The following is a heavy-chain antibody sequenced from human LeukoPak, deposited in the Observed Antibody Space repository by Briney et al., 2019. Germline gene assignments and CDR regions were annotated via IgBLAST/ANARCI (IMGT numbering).Heavy chain of an antibody. J-gene: IGHJ3*02. V-gene: IGHV1-24*01. CDR2: FDPEDGET. Sequence: ASVKVSCKXSGYTLTELSMHWVRQSPGKGLEWMGGFDPEDGETIYAQKFQGRVTMTEDTSTDTAYMELSSLRSEDTAVYYCATDRNDPDAFDIWGQGTMVTVSS. CDR3: ATDRNDPDAFDI. CDR1: GYTLTELS.